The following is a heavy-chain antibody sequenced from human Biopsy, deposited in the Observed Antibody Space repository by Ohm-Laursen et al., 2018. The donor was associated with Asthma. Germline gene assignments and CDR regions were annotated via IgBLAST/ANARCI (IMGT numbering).Heavy chain of an antibody. V-gene: IGHV3-30*03. D-gene: IGHD6-19*01. CDR1: GFSFNSYG. Sequence: SLRLSCSASGFSFNSYGMHWVRQAPGKGLEWVAVMSFDGRQTYYADSVKGRFTISRDNSKNTLYLQMNSLRAEDTAVYYCARESSVAGSSDFDYWGQGTLVTVSS. J-gene: IGHJ4*02. CDR3: ARESSVAGSSDFDY. CDR2: MSFDGRQT.